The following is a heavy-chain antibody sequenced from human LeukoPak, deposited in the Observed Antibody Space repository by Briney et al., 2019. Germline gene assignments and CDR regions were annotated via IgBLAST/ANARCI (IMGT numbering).Heavy chain of an antibody. Sequence: PGGSLRLSCAASGFTFSSYSVNWVRQAPGKGLEWVSYISSSSSTIYYADSVKGRFTISRDNAKNSLYLQMNSLRAEDTAVYYCARDPTEITMIVVGGPENAFDIWGQGTMVTVSS. CDR1: GFTFSSYS. J-gene: IGHJ3*02. CDR2: ISSSSSTI. V-gene: IGHV3-48*01. CDR3: ARDPTEITMIVVGGPENAFDI. D-gene: IGHD3-22*01.